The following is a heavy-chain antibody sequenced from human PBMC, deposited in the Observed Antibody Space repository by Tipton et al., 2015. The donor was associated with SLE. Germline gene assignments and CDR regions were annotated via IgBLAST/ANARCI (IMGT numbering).Heavy chain of an antibody. J-gene: IGHJ6*02. CDR1: GYTFTSYG. D-gene: IGHD6-6*01. Sequence: QSGAEVKKPGASVKVSCKASGYTFTSYGISWVRQAPGQGLEWMGGIIPIFGTANYAQKFQGRVTITADESTSTAYMELRSLRSDDTAVYYCARAAYSSSSGSLYYYGMDVWGQGTTVTVSS. CDR3: ARAAYSSSSGSLYYYGMDV. V-gene: IGHV1-69*13. CDR2: IIPIFGTA.